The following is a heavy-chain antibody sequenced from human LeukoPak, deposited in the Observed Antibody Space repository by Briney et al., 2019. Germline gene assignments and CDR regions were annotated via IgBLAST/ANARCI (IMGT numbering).Heavy chain of an antibody. V-gene: IGHV4-59*08. Sequence: SETLSLTCTVSGVSISDYYWSWIRQPPGKGLEWIGYIYSSGTTNSNPSLKNRVTVSMDTSKNQFSLKLNSVTAADTAVYYCARRVLWDIFVVDRSNHHNAFDIWGQGTMVTVSS. CDR2: IYSSGTT. D-gene: IGHD2-15*01. CDR3: ARRVLWDIFVVDRSNHHNAFDI. CDR1: GVSISDYY. J-gene: IGHJ3*02.